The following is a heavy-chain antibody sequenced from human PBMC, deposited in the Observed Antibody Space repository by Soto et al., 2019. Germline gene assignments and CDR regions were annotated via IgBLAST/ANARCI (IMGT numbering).Heavy chain of an antibody. Sequence: EVQLVESGGGLVKPGGSLRLSCAASGFSFSNAGRNWVRQAPGKGLEWVGRIKRKIDGEATDYAGPVKGRFTVFRDDSKSALYLQMNSLKGDDTAVYYCTTGSVEGVWGQGTTVTVS. J-gene: IGHJ6*02. CDR1: GFSFSNAG. V-gene: IGHV3-15*07. CDR3: TTGSVEGV. D-gene: IGHD2-15*01. CDR2: IKRKIDGEAT.